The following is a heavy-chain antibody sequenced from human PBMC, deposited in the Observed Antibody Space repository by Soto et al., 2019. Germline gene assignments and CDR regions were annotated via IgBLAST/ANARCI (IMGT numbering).Heavy chain of an antibody. V-gene: IGHV3-30*04. D-gene: IGHD3-9*01. CDR1: GFTFSSYA. CDR3: ARDGSYYDVLTEHYFDV. Sequence: QVQLVESGGGVVQPGRSLRLSCEASGFTFSSYAMHWVRQAPGKGLEWVAVISDDGTNKDYADYVKGRFTISRDKSKSTLDLQMDSLRPEDTDVYYCARDGSYYDVLTEHYFDVWGQGTLVSVSA. CDR2: ISDDGTNK. J-gene: IGHJ4*02.